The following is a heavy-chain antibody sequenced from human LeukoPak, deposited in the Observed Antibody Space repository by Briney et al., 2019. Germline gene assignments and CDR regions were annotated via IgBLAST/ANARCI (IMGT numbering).Heavy chain of an antibody. D-gene: IGHD6-13*01. Sequence: GGSLRLSCAASGFTFSSYGMHWVRQAPGKGLEWVAVIWYDGSNKYYADSVKGRFTISRDNSKNTLYLQMNSLRAEDTAVYYCARSSLIAAAGTWGDWFDPWGQGTLVTVSS. CDR2: IWYDGSNK. V-gene: IGHV3-33*01. CDR3: ARSSLIAAAGTWGDWFDP. J-gene: IGHJ5*02. CDR1: GFTFSSYG.